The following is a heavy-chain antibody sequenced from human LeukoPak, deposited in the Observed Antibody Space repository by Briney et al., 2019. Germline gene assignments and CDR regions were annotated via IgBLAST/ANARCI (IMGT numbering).Heavy chain of an antibody. CDR1: GGTISSYC. V-gene: IGHV4-4*07. CDR3: ARSRVYPAVGFGTYYYYYYMDV. Sequence: PSETLSLTCAVSGGTISSYCWSWIRQPAGKGLEWIGLIYTNGSTNYNPSLKNRVTMSVDASKTLSSLKLSSVTAADTAVYYCARSRVYPAVGFGTYYYYYYMDVWGKGTTVTISS. J-gene: IGHJ6*03. D-gene: IGHD2-2*02. CDR2: IYTNGST.